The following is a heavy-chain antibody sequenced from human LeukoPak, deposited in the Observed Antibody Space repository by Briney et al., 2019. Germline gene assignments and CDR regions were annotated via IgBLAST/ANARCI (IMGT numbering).Heavy chain of an antibody. CDR2: IYYSGST. CDR3: ARRTDVGDSSGYYYYDYFDY. D-gene: IGHD3-22*01. V-gene: IGHV4-39*01. Sequence: SETLSLTCTASGGSISSSSYYWGWIRQPPGKGLEWIRRIYYSGSTYYNPSLKSRVTISVDTSKNQFSLKLSSVTAADTAVYYCARRTDVGDSSGYYYYDYFDYWGQGTLVTVSS. CDR1: GGSISSSSYY. J-gene: IGHJ4*02.